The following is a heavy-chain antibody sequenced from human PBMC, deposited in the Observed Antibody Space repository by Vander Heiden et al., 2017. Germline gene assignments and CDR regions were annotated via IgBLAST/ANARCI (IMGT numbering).Heavy chain of an antibody. D-gene: IGHD3-9*01. V-gene: IGHV4-59*08. J-gene: IGHJ4*02. CDR2: VSNSGTT. CDR3: ARMPHYDIMTGIDY. Sequence: QVHLQESGPGLVKPSETLSLTCTVSGGSISDYYWTWIRQHPGKGLEWIAYVSNSGTTNYNPSPKSRVSISLDTSKNQFSLNLSSVTAADTANYYCARMPHYDIMTGIDYWGQGTLVTVSS. CDR1: GGSISDYY.